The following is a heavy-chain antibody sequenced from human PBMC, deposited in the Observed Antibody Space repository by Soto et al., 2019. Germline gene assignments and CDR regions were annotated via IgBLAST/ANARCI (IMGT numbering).Heavy chain of an antibody. CDR2: SKNKADSYTT. V-gene: IGHV3-72*01. CDR3: TVWGSWNDFGAA. CDR1: GFTFSDHY. D-gene: IGHD3-10*01. Sequence: EVQLVESGGGLVQPGGSLRLSCAASGFTFSDHYMDWVRQAPGKGLEWVGRSKNKADSYTTEYAASVKGRFTISRDGSKYSLFLQLNSLKTDDTAGYYCTVWGSWNDFGAAWGQGILVTVSS. J-gene: IGHJ4*02.